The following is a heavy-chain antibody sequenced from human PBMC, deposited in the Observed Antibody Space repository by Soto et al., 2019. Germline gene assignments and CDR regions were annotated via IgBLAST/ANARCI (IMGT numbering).Heavy chain of an antibody. V-gene: IGHV1-18*01. CDR1: GYTFTSYG. CDR3: ATQTTYYDYIWTDY. J-gene: IGHJ4*02. D-gene: IGHD3-16*01. Sequence: ASVKVSCKASGYTFTSYGISWVRQAPGQGLEWMGWISAYNGNTNYAQKLQGRVTMTTDTSTSTAYMELSSLRSEDTAVYYCATQTTYYDYIWTDYWGQGTLVTVSS. CDR2: ISAYNGNT.